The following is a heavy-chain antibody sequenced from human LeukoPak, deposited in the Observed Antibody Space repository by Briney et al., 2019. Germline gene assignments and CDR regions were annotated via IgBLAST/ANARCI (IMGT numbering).Heavy chain of an antibody. CDR2: INPNSGGT. CDR3: ARGMGFWSGYYPFDY. D-gene: IGHD3-3*01. CDR1: GYTFTGYY. V-gene: IGHV1-2*02. J-gene: IGHJ4*02. Sequence: ASVKVSCKASGYTFTGYYMHWVRQAPGQGLEWMGWINPNSGGTNYAQKFQGRVTMTRDTSISTAYMELSRLRSDDTAVYYCARGMGFWSGYYPFDYWGQGTLVTVSS.